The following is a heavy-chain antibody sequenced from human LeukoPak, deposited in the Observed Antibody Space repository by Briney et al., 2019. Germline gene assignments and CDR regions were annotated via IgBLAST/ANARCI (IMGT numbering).Heavy chain of an antibody. J-gene: IGHJ4*02. CDR1: GFTVSSNY. D-gene: IGHD6-13*01. Sequence: TGGSLRLSCAASGFTVSSNYMSWVRQAPGKGLEWVSVIYSGGSTYYADSVKGRFTISRDNAKNSLYLQMNNLRVEDTAIYFCARARIAAPLLDYWGQGALVTVSS. V-gene: IGHV3-66*01. CDR2: IYSGGST. CDR3: ARARIAAPLLDY.